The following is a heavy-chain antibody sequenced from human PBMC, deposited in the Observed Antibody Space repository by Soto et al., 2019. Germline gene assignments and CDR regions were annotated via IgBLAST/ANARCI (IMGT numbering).Heavy chain of an antibody. CDR3: AKPQYCSGGRRSASGIHY. J-gene: IGHJ4*02. D-gene: IGHD2-15*01. Sequence: GGSLRLSCAASGFTFSSYAMSWVRQAPGKGLEWVSIISGSGGSTYYADSVKGRFTISRDNSKSTLYLQMNSLRAEDTAVYYCAKPQYCSGGRRSASGIHYSGQATLVTLSS. CDR2: ISGSGGST. CDR1: GFTFSSYA. V-gene: IGHV3-23*01.